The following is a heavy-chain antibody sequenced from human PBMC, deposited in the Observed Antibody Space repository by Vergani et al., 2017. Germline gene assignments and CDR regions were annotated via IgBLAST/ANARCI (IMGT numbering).Heavy chain of an antibody. CDR2: INPSSGGT. D-gene: IGHD2-15*01. CDR1: GYTFTGYY. V-gene: IGHV1-2*02. Sequence: QVQLVQSGAEVKKPGASVKVSCKASGYTFTGYYMHWVRQAPGQGLEWMGWINPSSGGTNYAQKFQGRVTMARCTAIRTACVVLGRLRSHDAAVYYWAGADSGGYDYWGQGALVTVSS. CDR3: AGADSGGYDY. J-gene: IGHJ4*02.